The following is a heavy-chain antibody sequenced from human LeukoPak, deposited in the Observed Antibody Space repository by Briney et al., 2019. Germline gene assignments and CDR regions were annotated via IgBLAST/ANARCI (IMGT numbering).Heavy chain of an antibody. CDR3: AKTDYYDSSGYSYAFDI. Sequence: GKSLRLSCAASGFTFRSYGIHWVRQAPGKGLEWVAVIWYDGSNKYYADSVKGRFTISRDNSKNTPYLEMNSLRAEDTAVYYCAKTDYYDSSGYSYAFDIWGQGTMVTVSS. D-gene: IGHD3-22*01. V-gene: IGHV3-33*06. CDR2: IWYDGSNK. CDR1: GFTFRSYG. J-gene: IGHJ3*02.